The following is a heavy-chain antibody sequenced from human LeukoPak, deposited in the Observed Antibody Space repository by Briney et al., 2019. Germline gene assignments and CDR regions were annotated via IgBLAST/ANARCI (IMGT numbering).Heavy chain of an antibody. J-gene: IGHJ6*02. V-gene: IGHV4-30-2*01. CDR2: IYHSGST. Sequence: SETLSLTCAVSGGSISSGGYSWSWIRQPPGKGLEWIGYIYHSGSTYYNPSLKSRVTISVDRSKNQFSLKLSSVTAADTAVYYCARGNTVTGYYGMDVWAKGPRSPSP. CDR3: ARGNTVTGYYGMDV. D-gene: IGHD4-17*01. CDR1: GGSISSGGYS.